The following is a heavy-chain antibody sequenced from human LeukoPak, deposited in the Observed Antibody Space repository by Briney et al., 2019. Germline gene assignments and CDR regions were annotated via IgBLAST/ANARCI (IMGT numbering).Heavy chain of an antibody. CDR1: GFTFSSYS. J-gene: IGHJ4*02. V-gene: IGHV3-23*01. CDR2: FSGSGGGT. CDR3: AIGGGYNQYYRDY. Sequence: GGSLRLSCAASGFTFSSYSMSWVRQAPGEGLEWVSAFSGSGGGTYYADSVQGRVTISRDTSRNTLYLQMNSLRAEDTAVYYCAIGGGYNQYYRDYGGQGTLVTVSS. D-gene: IGHD1-14*01.